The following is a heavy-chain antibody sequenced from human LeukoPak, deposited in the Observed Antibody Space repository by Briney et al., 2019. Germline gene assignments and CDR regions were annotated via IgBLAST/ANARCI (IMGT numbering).Heavy chain of an antibody. Sequence: SETLSLTCAVYGGSFSGYYWSWIRQPPGKGLEWIGEINHSGSTNYNPSLKSRVAISVDTSKNQFSLKLSSVTAADTAVYYCARHKRGQIAARPPKYYYYGMDVWGQGTTVTVSS. D-gene: IGHD6-6*01. CDR1: GGSFSGYY. CDR2: INHSGST. V-gene: IGHV4-34*01. J-gene: IGHJ6*02. CDR3: ARHKRGQIAARPPKYYYYGMDV.